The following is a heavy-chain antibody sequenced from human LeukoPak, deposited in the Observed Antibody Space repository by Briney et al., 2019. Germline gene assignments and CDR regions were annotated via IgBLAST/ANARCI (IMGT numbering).Heavy chain of an antibody. V-gene: IGHV3-21*04. CDR3: ARTPGTGTSSYFDY. D-gene: IGHD1-1*01. CDR2: ISSSSSYI. Sequence: GGSLRLSCGASGFTFSTYSMNWVRQAPGKGLEWVSSISSSSSYIHYADSVKGRFTISRDNSKNTLYLQMNSLRAEDTAVYYCARTPGTGTSSYFDYWGQGTLVTVSS. J-gene: IGHJ4*02. CDR1: GFTFSTYS.